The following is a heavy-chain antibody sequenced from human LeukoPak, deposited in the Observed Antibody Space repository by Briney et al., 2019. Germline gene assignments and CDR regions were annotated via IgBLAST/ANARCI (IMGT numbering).Heavy chain of an antibody. V-gene: IGHV1-2*02. Sequence: ASVKVSCKASGYTFTGYYMHWVRQAPGQGLEWMGWINPNSGGTNYAQKFQGRVTMTRDTSISTAYMELSRLRSDDTAVYYCARGSAVSTDVYYYYGMGVWGKGTTVTVSS. CDR1: GYTFTGYY. CDR3: ARGSAVSTDVYYYYGMGV. D-gene: IGHD4-17*01. J-gene: IGHJ6*04. CDR2: INPNSGGT.